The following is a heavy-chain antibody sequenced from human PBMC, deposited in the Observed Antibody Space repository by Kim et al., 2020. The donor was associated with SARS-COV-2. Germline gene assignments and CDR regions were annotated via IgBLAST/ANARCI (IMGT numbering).Heavy chain of an antibody. CDR1: GYTFTSYG. CDR2: ISAYNGNT. CDR3: ARDLVQGCGGDCKYYYYGMDV. J-gene: IGHJ6*02. Sequence: ASVKVSCKASGYTFTSYGISWVRQAPGQGLEWMGWISAYNGNTNYAQKLQGRVTMTTDTSTSTAYMELRSLRSDDTAVHYCARDLVQGCGGDCKYYYYGMDVWGQGTTVTVSS. D-gene: IGHD2-21*02. V-gene: IGHV1-18*01.